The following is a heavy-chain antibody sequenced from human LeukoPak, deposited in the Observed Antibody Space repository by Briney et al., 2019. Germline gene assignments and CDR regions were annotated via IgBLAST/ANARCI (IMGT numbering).Heavy chain of an antibody. CDR1: GFTFSNAC. V-gene: IGHV3-48*02. CDR2: ISSGSSTI. CDR3: AKSDSFDF. D-gene: IGHD2-15*01. J-gene: IGHJ4*02. Sequence: PGGSLRLSCAASGFTFSNACMSWVRQAPGKGLEWVSYISSGSSTIYYADSVKGRFTISRDNAKNSLYLQMNSLKDDDTAVYYCAKSDSFDFWGQGTLVTVSS.